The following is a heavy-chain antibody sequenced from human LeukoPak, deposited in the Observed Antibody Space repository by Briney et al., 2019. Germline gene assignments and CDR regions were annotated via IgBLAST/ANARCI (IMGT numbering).Heavy chain of an antibody. CDR3: ARDFYFDYSNYYYYGMDV. D-gene: IGHD4-11*01. CDR2: FDPEDGET. V-gene: IGHV1-24*01. CDR1: GYTLTELS. Sequence: ASVKVSCKVSGYTLTELSMHWVRQAPGKGLEWMGGFDPEDGETIYAQKFQGRVTMTEDTSTDTAYMELRSLRSDDTAVYYCARDFYFDYSNYYYYGMDVWGQGTTVTVSS. J-gene: IGHJ6*02.